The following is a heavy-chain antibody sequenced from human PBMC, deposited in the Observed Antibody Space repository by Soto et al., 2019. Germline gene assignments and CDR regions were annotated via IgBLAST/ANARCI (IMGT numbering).Heavy chain of an antibody. CDR2: IYYSGST. CDR1: EGTIGGYG. CDR3: ARSVAPY. Sequence: PSVLLRLPKTVAEGTIGGYGWSWIRQPPGKGLEWIGYIYYSGSTNYNPSLKSRVTISVDTSKNQFSLKLSSVTAADTAVYYCARSVAPYWGKGTLVPVSP. V-gene: IGHV4-59*01. J-gene: IGHJ4*02.